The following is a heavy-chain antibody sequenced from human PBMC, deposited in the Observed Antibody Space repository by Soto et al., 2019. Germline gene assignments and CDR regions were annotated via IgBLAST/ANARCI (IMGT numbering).Heavy chain of an antibody. CDR1: GFTFSFCA. Sequence: EVQLLESGGGLLQPGGSLRLAFATSGFTFSFCAMNWVRQAPGKGLEWVSSTRGSGGDTYYADSVRGRFTISRDNSKNTLYLQMNSLRVEDTAVYYCVKGHSHSYYYFDYWGQGTLVTVSS. CDR2: TRGSGGDT. J-gene: IGHJ4*02. CDR3: VKGHSHSYYYFDY. V-gene: IGHV3-23*01. D-gene: IGHD1-26*01.